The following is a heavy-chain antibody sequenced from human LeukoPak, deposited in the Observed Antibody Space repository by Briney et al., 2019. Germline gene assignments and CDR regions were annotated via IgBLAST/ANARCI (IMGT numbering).Heavy chain of an antibody. V-gene: IGHV5-51*01. Sequence: GESLKISCQGSGYNFRTSWIGWVRQMPGKGLEWMAIIYPDDSRTKYSPSFQGQVTISVDKSINTAYLQWSTLRASDTAMYYCARPDYFASHDWGQGTLVTVSS. D-gene: IGHD3-10*01. CDR1: GYNFRTSW. CDR2: IYPDDSRT. CDR3: ARPDYFASHD. J-gene: IGHJ4*02.